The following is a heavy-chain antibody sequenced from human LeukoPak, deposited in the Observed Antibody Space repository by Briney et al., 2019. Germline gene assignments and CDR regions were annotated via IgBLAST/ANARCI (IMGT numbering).Heavy chain of an antibody. CDR2: IYYSGST. Sequence: SETLSLTCTVSGGSISSYYWSWLRQPPGKGLEWIGYIYYSGSTNYNPSLKSRVTISVDTSKNQFSLKLSSVTAADTAVYYCAIIAARPLGLNDYWGQGTLVTVSS. D-gene: IGHD6-6*01. CDR3: AIIAARPLGLNDY. CDR1: GGSISSYY. J-gene: IGHJ4*02. V-gene: IGHV4-59*12.